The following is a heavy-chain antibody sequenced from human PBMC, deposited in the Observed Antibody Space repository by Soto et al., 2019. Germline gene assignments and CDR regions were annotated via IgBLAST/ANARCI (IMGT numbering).Heavy chain of an antibody. CDR2: IYYSGST. V-gene: IGHV4-59*01. D-gene: IGHD3-10*01. CDR3: ATFSTDYYGSGSYYNVYYYYYYMDV. CDR1: GGSISSYY. Sequence: PSETLSLTCTVSGGSISSYYWSWIRQPPGKGLEWIGYIYYSGSTNYNPSLKSRVTISVDTSKNQFSLKLSSVTAADTAVYYCATFSTDYYGSGSYYNVYYYYYYMDVWGKGTTLTVSS. J-gene: IGHJ6*03.